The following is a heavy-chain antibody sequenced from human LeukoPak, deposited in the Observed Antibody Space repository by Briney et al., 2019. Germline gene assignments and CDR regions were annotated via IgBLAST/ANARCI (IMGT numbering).Heavy chain of an antibody. CDR3: ARATFSSSGHSY. D-gene: IGHD6-13*01. CDR2: ISNSGATI. V-gene: IGHV3-48*03. CDR1: GFTFSYYK. Sequence: PGGSLSLSCAASGFTFSYYKMNWVRQAPGKGLEWVSYISNSGATIYYADSVKGRFTISRDNAKSSLFLQMNGLRAEDTGVYYCARATFSSSGHSYWGQGTLVTVSS. J-gene: IGHJ4*02.